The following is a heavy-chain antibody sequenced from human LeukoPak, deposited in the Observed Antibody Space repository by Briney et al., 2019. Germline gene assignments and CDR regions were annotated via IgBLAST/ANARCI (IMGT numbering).Heavy chain of an antibody. D-gene: IGHD3-10*01. J-gene: IGHJ4*02. CDR2: IYYSGST. CDR1: AGSISSSSYY. CDR3: ARHKSYGSGSYFHY. Sequence: SETLSLTCTVSAGSISSSSYYWGWIRQPPGKGLEWIGSIYYSGSTYYNPSLKSRVTISVDTSKNQFSLKLSSLTAADTAVYYCARHKSYGSGSYFHYWGQGTLVTVSS. V-gene: IGHV4-39*01.